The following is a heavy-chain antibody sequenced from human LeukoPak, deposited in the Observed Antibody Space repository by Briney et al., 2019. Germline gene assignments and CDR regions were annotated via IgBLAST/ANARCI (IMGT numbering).Heavy chain of an antibody. J-gene: IGHJ4*02. CDR1: GGSFSGYY. V-gene: IGHV4-34*01. D-gene: IGHD1-26*01. Sequence: SETLSLTCAVYGGSFSGYYWSWIRQPPGKGLEWIGEINHSGSTNYNPSLKSRVTISVDTSKNQLSLKLSSVTAADTAVYYCARGGRVVGATPVLDYWGQGTLVTVSS. CDR2: INHSGST. CDR3: ARGGRVVGATPVLDY.